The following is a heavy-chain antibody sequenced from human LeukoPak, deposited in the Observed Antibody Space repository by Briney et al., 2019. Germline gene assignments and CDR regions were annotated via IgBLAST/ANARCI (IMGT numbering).Heavy chain of an antibody. CDR3: ARDRTDYDFWSGYYYFDY. Sequence: TSETLSLTCTVSGGSISSYYWSWIRQPPGKGLEWIGYIYYSGSTNYNPSLKSRVTISVDTSKNQFSLKLSSVTAADTAVYYCARDRTDYDFWSGYYYFDYWGQGTLVTVSS. D-gene: IGHD3-3*01. CDR1: GGSISSYY. V-gene: IGHV4-59*01. CDR2: IYYSGST. J-gene: IGHJ4*02.